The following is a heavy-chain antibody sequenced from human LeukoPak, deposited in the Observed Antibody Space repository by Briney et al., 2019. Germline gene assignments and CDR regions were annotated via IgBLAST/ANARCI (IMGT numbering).Heavy chain of an antibody. Sequence: ASVKVSCKASGYTFTGYYMHWVRQAPGQGLEWMGWINPNSGGTNYAQKFQSRVTMTRDTSISTAYMELSRLRSDDTAVYYCARAYSSGSAPFDYWGQGTLVTVSS. J-gene: IGHJ4*02. D-gene: IGHD6-19*01. CDR1: GYTFTGYY. CDR3: ARAYSSGSAPFDY. CDR2: INPNSGGT. V-gene: IGHV1-2*02.